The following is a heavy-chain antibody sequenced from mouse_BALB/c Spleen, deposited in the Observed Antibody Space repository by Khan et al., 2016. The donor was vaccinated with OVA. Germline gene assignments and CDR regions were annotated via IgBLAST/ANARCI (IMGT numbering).Heavy chain of an antibody. D-gene: IGHD4-1*01. Sequence: VQLQQSGSELVEPVASVKMSCKASGYTFTNYVMHWVKQKPGQGLEWLGYINPYNAGTRYNEKFKGQATLTSDISSTTAYMELSSLTSEDSAVYYCAREASSWDFSFPYWGQGTLVTVSA. V-gene: IGHV1S136*01. CDR3: AREASSWDFSFPY. CDR1: GYTFTNYV. J-gene: IGHJ3*01. CDR2: INPYNAGT.